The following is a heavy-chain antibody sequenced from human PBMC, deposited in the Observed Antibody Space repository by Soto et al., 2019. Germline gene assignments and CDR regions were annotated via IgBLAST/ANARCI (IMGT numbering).Heavy chain of an antibody. CDR1: GFTFDDYA. CDR3: AKEVFPAASTYYFDY. J-gene: IGHJ4*02. D-gene: IGHD2-2*01. Sequence: GGSLRLSCAASGFTFDDYAMHWVRQAPGKGLEWVSGISWNSGSIGYADSVKGRFTISRDNAKNSLYLQMNSLRAEDTALYYCAKEVFPAASTYYFDYWGQGTLVTVSS. CDR2: ISWNSGSI. V-gene: IGHV3-9*01.